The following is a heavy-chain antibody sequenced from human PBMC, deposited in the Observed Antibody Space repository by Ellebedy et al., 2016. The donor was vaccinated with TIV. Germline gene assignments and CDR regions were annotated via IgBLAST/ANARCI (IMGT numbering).Heavy chain of an antibody. CDR1: GYTFTGYY. V-gene: IGHV1-2*04. J-gene: IGHJ5*02. CDR2: INPNSGGT. CDR3: ARGWMGKYCDSSGFNWFDP. Sequence: AASVKVSCKASGYTFTGYYMHWARQAPGQGLEWMGWINPNSGGTNYAQKFQGWVTMTRDTSIITAYMELSRLRSDDTAVYYCARGWMGKYCDSSGFNWFDPWGQGTLVTVSS. D-gene: IGHD3-22*01.